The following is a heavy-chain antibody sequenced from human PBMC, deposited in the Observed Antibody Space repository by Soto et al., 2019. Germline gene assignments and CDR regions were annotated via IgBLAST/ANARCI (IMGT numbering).Heavy chain of an antibody. J-gene: IGHJ4*02. D-gene: IGHD6-19*01. V-gene: IGHV3-23*01. Sequence: EVQLLGSGGGLVQPGGSLRLSCAASGFTFSSYGMSWVRQAPGKGLEWVSGISGSGVSTHYADSVKGRFTISRDNSKNTLYLQMNSLRAEDTAAYYCAIEVGYSSGYDYFDYWGQGTLVSVSS. CDR3: AIEVGYSSGYDYFDY. CDR2: ISGSGVST. CDR1: GFTFSSYG.